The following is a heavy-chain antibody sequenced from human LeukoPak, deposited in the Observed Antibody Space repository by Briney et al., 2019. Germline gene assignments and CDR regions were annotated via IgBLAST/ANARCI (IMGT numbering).Heavy chain of an antibody. Sequence: GGSLRLSCAASRFSFSSYAMSWVRQAPGKGLEWVSTINGGGDNTYYADSVKGRFTISRDDSKNTLYLQMNSLRAEDTAVYYCAKGQNYFGSGSRPDYWGQGTLVTVSS. J-gene: IGHJ4*02. CDR2: INGGGDNT. V-gene: IGHV3-23*01. CDR1: RFSFSSYA. CDR3: AKGQNYFGSGSRPDY. D-gene: IGHD3-10*01.